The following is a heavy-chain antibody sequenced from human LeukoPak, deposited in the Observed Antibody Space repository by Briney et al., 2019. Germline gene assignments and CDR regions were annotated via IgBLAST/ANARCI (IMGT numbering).Heavy chain of an antibody. CDR3: ARDPSVGGTYWYFDL. Sequence: SETLSLTCTVSGGSISSYYWSWIRQPPGKGLEWIGYIYYSGSTNYNPSLKSRVTISVDTSKNQFSLKLSSVTAADTAVYYCARDPSVGGTYWYFDLWGRGTLVTVSS. J-gene: IGHJ2*01. V-gene: IGHV4-59*01. CDR2: IYYSGST. CDR1: GGSISSYY. D-gene: IGHD6-19*01.